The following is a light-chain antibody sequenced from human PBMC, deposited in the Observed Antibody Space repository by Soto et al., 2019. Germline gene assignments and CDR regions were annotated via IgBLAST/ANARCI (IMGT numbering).Light chain of an antibody. CDR2: DAS. CDR3: QQYNSYSQT. J-gene: IGKJ1*01. Sequence: DIQMTQSPSSLSASVGDRVTIICRASQSVSTRLAWYQQKPGKAPKLLIYDASSLESGVPSRFSGSGSGTEFTLTISSLQPDDFATYYCQQYNSYSQTFGQGTKVDIK. CDR1: QSVSTR. V-gene: IGKV1-5*02.